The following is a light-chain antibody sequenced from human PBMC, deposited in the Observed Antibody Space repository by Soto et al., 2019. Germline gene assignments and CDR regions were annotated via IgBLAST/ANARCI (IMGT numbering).Light chain of an antibody. CDR1: SSDVGGYNY. J-gene: IGLJ1*01. CDR3: SSYAGSNTPYV. V-gene: IGLV2-8*01. CDR2: EVI. Sequence: QSVLTQPPSASGSPGQSVTISCTGTSSDVGGYNYVSWYQQHPGKAPKLLIYEVIKRPSGVPDRFSASRSGNTASLTVSGLQAEDEADYYCSSYAGSNTPYVFGNGTKV.